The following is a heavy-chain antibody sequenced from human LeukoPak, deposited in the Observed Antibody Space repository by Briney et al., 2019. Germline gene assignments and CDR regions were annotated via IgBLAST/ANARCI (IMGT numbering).Heavy chain of an antibody. V-gene: IGHV3-53*01. J-gene: IGHJ4*02. CDR1: GFTVSNNY. CDR3: ATSRRPDYLDY. CDR2: IYSGGTT. Sequence: GGSLRLSCAASGFTVSNNYMSWVRQTPGKGLEWVSIIYSGGTTYYADSVKGRFTISRDNSKNTLYLQMNSLRAEDTAVYYCATSRRPDYLDYWGQGTLVTVSS. D-gene: IGHD6-25*01.